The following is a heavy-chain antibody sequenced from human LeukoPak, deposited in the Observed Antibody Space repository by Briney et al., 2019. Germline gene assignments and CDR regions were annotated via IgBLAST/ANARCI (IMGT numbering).Heavy chain of an antibody. CDR2: INHSGST. V-gene: IGHV4-34*01. D-gene: IGHD3-16*01. CDR1: GGSFSGYY. Sequence: SETLSLTCAVYGGSFSGYYWSWIRQPPGKGLEWIGEINHSGSTNYNPSLKSRVTISVDTSKNQFSLKLSSVTAADTAVYYCAREGELASGGPFRYWGQGTLVTVSS. J-gene: IGHJ4*02. CDR3: AREGELASGGPFRY.